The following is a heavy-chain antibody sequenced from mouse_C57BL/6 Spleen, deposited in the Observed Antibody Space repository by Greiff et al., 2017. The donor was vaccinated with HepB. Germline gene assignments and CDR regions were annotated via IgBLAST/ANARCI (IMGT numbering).Heavy chain of an antibody. CDR1: GFSLTSYG. CDR3: ARNDGRYDYYYYAMDY. J-gene: IGHJ4*01. Sequence: QVQLKESGPGLVQPSQSLSITCTVSGFSLTSYGVHWVRQSPGKGLEWLGVIWSGGSTDYNAAFISRLSISKDNSKSQVFFKMNSLQADDTAIYYCARNDGRYDYYYYAMDYWGQGTSVTVSS. CDR2: IWSGGST. V-gene: IGHV2-2*01. D-gene: IGHD2-4*01.